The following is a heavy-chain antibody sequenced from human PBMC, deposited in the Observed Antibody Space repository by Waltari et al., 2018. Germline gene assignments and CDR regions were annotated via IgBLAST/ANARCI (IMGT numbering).Heavy chain of an antibody. J-gene: IGHJ6*02. CDR1: GFTFSSYA. CDR2: ISGSGGST. V-gene: IGHV3-23*01. Sequence: EVQLLESGGGLVQPGGSLRLSCAASGFTFSSYAMSWVRQAPGKGLEWVSAISGSGGSTNYADSGKGRFTIARDNSKNTLDLQMNSLRAEDTAVYYCAKVGRYSGSLLRPYYGMDVWGQGTTVTVSS. D-gene: IGHD1-26*01. CDR3: AKVGRYSGSLLRPYYGMDV.